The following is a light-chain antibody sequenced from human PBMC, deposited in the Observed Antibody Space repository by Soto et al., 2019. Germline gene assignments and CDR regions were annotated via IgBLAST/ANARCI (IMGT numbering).Light chain of an antibody. CDR1: QSVSSSY. CDR2: GAS. Sequence: EIVLTQSPGTLSLSPGERATLSCRANQSVSSSYLAWYQQKPGQPPRLLIYGASSRATGIPDRFSGSGSGTDFTLTISRLEPEDFAVYYCQQYGSSPTWTFGQGTKVAIK. CDR3: QQYGSSPTWT. J-gene: IGKJ1*01. V-gene: IGKV3-20*01.